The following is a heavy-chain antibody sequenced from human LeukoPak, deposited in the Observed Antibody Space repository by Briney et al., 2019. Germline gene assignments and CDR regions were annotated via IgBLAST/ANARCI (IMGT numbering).Heavy chain of an antibody. V-gene: IGHV5-51*01. Sequence: GESLRISCKGSGYSFTTFWIGWVRQMPGKGLEWMGIIYPGDSDTRYSPSFQGQVTISADKSISTAYLQWSSLRASDTAMYYCARLPTVTTDFDYWGQGTLVTVSS. D-gene: IGHD4-17*01. J-gene: IGHJ4*02. CDR1: GYSFTTFW. CDR3: ARLPTVTTDFDY. CDR2: IYPGDSDT.